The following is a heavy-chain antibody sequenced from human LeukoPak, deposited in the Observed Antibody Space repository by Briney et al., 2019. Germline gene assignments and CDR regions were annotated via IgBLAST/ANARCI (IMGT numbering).Heavy chain of an antibody. CDR1: GGSFSGYY. CDR3: ARVLRYFDWLQNWFDP. Sequence: SETLSLTCAVYGGSFSGYYWSWIRQPPGKGLEWIGSIYYSGSTYYNPSLKSRVTISVDTSKNQFSLKLSSVTAADTAVYYCARVLRYFDWLQNWFDPWGQGTLVTVSS. V-gene: IGHV4-34*01. CDR2: IYYSGST. D-gene: IGHD3-9*01. J-gene: IGHJ5*02.